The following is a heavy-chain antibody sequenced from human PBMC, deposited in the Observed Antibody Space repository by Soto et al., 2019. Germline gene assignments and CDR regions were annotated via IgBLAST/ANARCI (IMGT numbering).Heavy chain of an antibody. V-gene: IGHV1-18*01. CDR3: ARGSTVHYYYYYGMDV. J-gene: IGHJ6*02. Sequence: VASVKVSCKASGYTSTSYGISWVRQAPGQGLEWMGWISAYNGNTNYAQKLQGRVTMTTDTSTSTAYMELRSLRSDDTAVYYCARGSTVHYYYYYGMDVWGQGTTVTVSS. CDR2: ISAYNGNT. D-gene: IGHD4-17*01. CDR1: GYTSTSYG.